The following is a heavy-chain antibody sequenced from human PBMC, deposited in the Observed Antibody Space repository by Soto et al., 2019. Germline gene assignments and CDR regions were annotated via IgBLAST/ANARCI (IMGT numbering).Heavy chain of an antibody. CDR3: ARAGSWYGHSYYYYGMDV. Sequence: EVQLVESGGGLVQPGGSLRLSFAASGFTFSSYWMSWVRQAPGKGLEWVANIKQDGSEKDYVDSVKGRFTISRDNAKNSLYLQMNSLRAEDTAVYYCARAGSWYGHSYYYYGMDVWGQGTTVTVSS. J-gene: IGHJ6*02. V-gene: IGHV3-7*01. CDR2: IKQDGSEK. D-gene: IGHD6-13*01. CDR1: GFTFSSYW.